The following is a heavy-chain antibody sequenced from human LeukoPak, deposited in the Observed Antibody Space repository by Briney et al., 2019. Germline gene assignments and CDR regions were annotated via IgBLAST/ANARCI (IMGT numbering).Heavy chain of an antibody. CDR1: GFTFSSYG. V-gene: IGHV3-33*01. CDR2: IWYDGSSK. D-gene: IGHD6-19*01. J-gene: IGHJ4*02. CDR3: AREKASGWYVRDY. Sequence: GGSLRLSCAASGFTFSSYGMHWVRQAPGKGLDWVAVIWYDGSSKSYADSVKGRFTISRDNSKNTLYLQTNSLRAEDTAVYYCAREKASGWYVRDYWGQGTLVTVSS.